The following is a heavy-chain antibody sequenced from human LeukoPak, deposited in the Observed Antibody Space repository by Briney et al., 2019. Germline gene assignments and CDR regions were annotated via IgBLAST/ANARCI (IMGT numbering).Heavy chain of an antibody. V-gene: IGHV1-8*01. D-gene: IGHD3-3*01. J-gene: IGHJ4*02. CDR2: MNPNSGNT. CDR1: GYTFTSYD. Sequence: GASVKVSCTASGYTFTSYDINWVRQATGQGLEWMGWMNPNSGNTGYAQKFQGRVTMTRDTSISTAYMELSILRSEDTAVYYCARVTPDFWSGYRNYWGQGTLVTVSS. CDR3: ARVTPDFWSGYRNY.